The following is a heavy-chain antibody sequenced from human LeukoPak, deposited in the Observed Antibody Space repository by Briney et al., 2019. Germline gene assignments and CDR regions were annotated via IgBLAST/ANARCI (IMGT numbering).Heavy chain of an antibody. CDR1: GGSISSNSNY. CDR3: ASFLWVISFDY. CDR2: IYYSGST. V-gene: IGHV4-39*01. D-gene: IGHD2-21*01. J-gene: IGHJ4*02. Sequence: SETLSLTCTVSGGSISSNSNYWAWIRQPPGKGLEWIGSIYYSGSTYYNPSLKSRVTISVDTSKNQFSLKLSSVTAADTAVYYCASFLWVISFDYWGQGTLVTVSS.